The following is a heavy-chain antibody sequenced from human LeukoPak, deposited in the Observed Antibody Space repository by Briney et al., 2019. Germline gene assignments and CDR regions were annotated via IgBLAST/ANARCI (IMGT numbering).Heavy chain of an antibody. Sequence: SVKVSCTASGGTFANYAIYWVRKAPGQGLEWMGGIIPIFGTGDSAQKFQGRLTITADESTRTTYMELSSLRSEDTAVYYCAKGHDDFRQFDYWGQGTLVTVSS. CDR2: IIPIFGTG. CDR3: AKGHDDFRQFDY. V-gene: IGHV1-69*13. D-gene: IGHD3-3*01. J-gene: IGHJ4*02. CDR1: GGTFANYA.